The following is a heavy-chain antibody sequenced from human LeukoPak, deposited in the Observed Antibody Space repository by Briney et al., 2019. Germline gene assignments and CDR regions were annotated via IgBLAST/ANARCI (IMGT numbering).Heavy chain of an antibody. D-gene: IGHD6-13*01. J-gene: IGHJ4*02. CDR3: ARGTGIAAAETYFDY. CDR2: ISDSGGTI. CDR1: GFTFSSYE. Sequence: RAGGSLRLSCAASGFTFSSYEMNWVRQAPGKGLEWVSYISDSGGTIYYADSVKGRFTISRDNAKNSLYLQMNSLRAEDTAVYYCARGTGIAAAETYFDYWGQGTLVTVSS. V-gene: IGHV3-48*03.